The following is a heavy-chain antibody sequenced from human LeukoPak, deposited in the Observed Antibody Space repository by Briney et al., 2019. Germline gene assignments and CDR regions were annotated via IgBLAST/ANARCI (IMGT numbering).Heavy chain of an antibody. Sequence: TGGSLRLSCTASGFTFNSYSLNWVRQAPGKGLEWISYMSGDTSNIQYADSVRGRFTISRDNAKNSLYLQMNSLRDDDTAVYYCARDYAWAFDYWGQGTLVTVSS. V-gene: IGHV3-48*02. D-gene: IGHD3-16*01. J-gene: IGHJ4*02. CDR1: GFTFNSYS. CDR3: ARDYAWAFDY. CDR2: MSGDTSNI.